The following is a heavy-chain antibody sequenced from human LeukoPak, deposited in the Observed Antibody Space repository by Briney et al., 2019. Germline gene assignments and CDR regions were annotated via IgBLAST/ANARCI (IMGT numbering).Heavy chain of an antibody. Sequence: SVKVSCTASGGTFSRYAISWVRQAPRQGLEWMGRIIPILGMADYPQKYQGRVTITADKYTSTTYMELSSLRSEDTAVYYCAREVDTAMVTIDYWGQGNLVTVSS. CDR3: AREVDTAMVTIDY. CDR1: GGTFSRYA. CDR2: IIPILGMA. V-gene: IGHV1-69*04. J-gene: IGHJ4*02. D-gene: IGHD5-18*01.